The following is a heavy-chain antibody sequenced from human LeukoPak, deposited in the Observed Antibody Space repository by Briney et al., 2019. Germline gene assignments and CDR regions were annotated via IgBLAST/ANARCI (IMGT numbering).Heavy chain of an antibody. J-gene: IGHJ4*02. D-gene: IGHD2-2*01. Sequence: PSETLSLTCAVYGGSSSGYYWSWIRQPPGKVLESIGEINHSGSTNYNPSLKSRVTISVDTSKNQFSLKLSSVTAADTAVYYCASTKSLLSPDHALGRASGQDQIRSEFDYWGRGTLVTVSS. CDR3: ASTKSLLSPDHALGRASGQDQIRSEFDY. CDR1: GGSSSGYY. CDR2: INHSGST. V-gene: IGHV4-34*01.